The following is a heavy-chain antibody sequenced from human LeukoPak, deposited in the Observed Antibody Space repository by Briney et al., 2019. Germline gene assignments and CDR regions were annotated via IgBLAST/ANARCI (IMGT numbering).Heavy chain of an antibody. V-gene: IGHV3-30*02. Sequence: PGGSLRLSCAASGFTFSTYGMHWVRQAPGKGLEWVAFIRYDGSNKYYADSVKGRFTISRDNSKNTLYLQMNSLRAEDAAVYYCARDAVTVATPYFDFWGQGTLVTVSS. D-gene: IGHD4-11*01. CDR2: IRYDGSNK. CDR1: GFTFSTYG. J-gene: IGHJ4*02. CDR3: ARDAVTVATPYFDF.